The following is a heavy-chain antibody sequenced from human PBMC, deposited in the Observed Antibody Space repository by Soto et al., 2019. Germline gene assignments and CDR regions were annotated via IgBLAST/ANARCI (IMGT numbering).Heavy chain of an antibody. V-gene: IGHV3-30*18. CDR1: GFTFSDYG. CDR3: AKEMYPRTVLDSSSPWGDY. D-gene: IGHD6-6*01. J-gene: IGHJ4*02. CDR2: MSYAGTYK. Sequence: QVQLVESGGGVVQPGRSLRLSCAVSGFTFSDYGMHWVRQAPGKGLEWVAVMSYAGTYKYYADSVKGRFTISRDLSGNTLFLQMNSLRLEDTAVYFCAKEMYPRTVLDSSSPWGDYWGQGTVVTVSS.